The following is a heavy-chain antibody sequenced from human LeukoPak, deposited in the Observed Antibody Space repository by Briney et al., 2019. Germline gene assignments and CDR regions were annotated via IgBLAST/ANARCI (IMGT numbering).Heavy chain of an antibody. CDR3: ARGGGYSYGALDY. J-gene: IGHJ4*02. V-gene: IGHV1-8*03. CDR1: GYTFTSYD. CDR2: MNPVSANT. D-gene: IGHD5-18*01. Sequence: GSVKVSCKASGYTFTSYDINWVRQATGQGLAWMGGMNPVSANTGYAQKFQGRVTITRNTSISTAYMELSSLRSEDTAVYYCARGGGYSYGALDYWGQGTPVTVSS.